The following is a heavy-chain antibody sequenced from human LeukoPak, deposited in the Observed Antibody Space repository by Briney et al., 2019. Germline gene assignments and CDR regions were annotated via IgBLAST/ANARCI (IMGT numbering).Heavy chain of an antibody. Sequence: GGSLRLSCAASGFTFSSYAMSWVRQAPGKGLEWVSAISGSGGSTYYADSVKGRFTISRDNSKNTLYLQMSSLRAEDTAVYYCAKDLYLRGYDFWSGYSPEAFDIWGQGTMVTVSS. CDR2: ISGSGGST. CDR1: GFTFSSYA. J-gene: IGHJ3*02. D-gene: IGHD3-3*01. V-gene: IGHV3-23*01. CDR3: AKDLYLRGYDFWSGYSPEAFDI.